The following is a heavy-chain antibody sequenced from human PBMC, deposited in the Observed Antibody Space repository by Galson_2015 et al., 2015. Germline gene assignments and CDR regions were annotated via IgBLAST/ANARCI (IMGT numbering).Heavy chain of an antibody. CDR1: GYTFTSYA. D-gene: IGHD5-12*01. Sequence: SVKVSCKASGYTFTSYAMNWVRQAPGQGLEWMGWINTNTGNPTYAQGFTGRFVFSLDTSVSTAYLQISSLKAEDTAVYYCARADYSGYDYPDAFDIWGQGTMVTVSS. CDR3: ARADYSGYDYPDAFDI. V-gene: IGHV7-4-1*02. J-gene: IGHJ3*02. CDR2: INTNTGNP.